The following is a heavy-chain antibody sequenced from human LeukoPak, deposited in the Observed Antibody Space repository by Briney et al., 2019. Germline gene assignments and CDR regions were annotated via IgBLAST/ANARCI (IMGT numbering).Heavy chain of an antibody. CDR1: GYTFTSYG. CDR2: ISAYNGNT. V-gene: IGHV1-18*01. D-gene: IGHD2-2*01. Sequence: ASVKVSCKASGYTFTSYGISWVRQAPGQGLEWMGWISAYNGNTKYAQKFQGRVTMTTDTSTSTAYMELRSLRSDDTAVYYCAGDGLDCSSTSCSSITDYGMDVWGRGTTVTVSS. J-gene: IGHJ6*02. CDR3: AGDGLDCSSTSCSSITDYGMDV.